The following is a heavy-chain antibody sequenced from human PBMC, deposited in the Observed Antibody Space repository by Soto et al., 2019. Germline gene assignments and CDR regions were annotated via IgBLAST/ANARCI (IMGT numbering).Heavy chain of an antibody. CDR3: ARGEWTYDY. V-gene: IGHV3-23*01. D-gene: IGHD3-3*01. Sequence: EVYLLESGGGLVQPGGSPRLSCVVSGFTFSSYDMTWVRQAPGRGLVWISGISGSGGDTFYADSVKGRFTISRDNSKNTLYLQMNFLRAEDTAIYYCARGEWTYDYWGKGSLLTVSS. CDR1: GFTFSSYD. J-gene: IGHJ4*02. CDR2: ISGSGGDT.